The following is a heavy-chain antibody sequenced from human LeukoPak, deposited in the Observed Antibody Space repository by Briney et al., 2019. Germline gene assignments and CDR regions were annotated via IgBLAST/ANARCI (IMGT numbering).Heavy chain of an antibody. D-gene: IGHD3-22*01. Sequence: GTSVKVSCKASGFTFTSSAIQWVRQARGQRLEWIGWIVVGSGNTNYAQKFQERVTITRDMSTSTAYMELSSLRSEDTAVYYCAADLRWDSSGYYYEGNYYYYYGMDVWGQGTTVTVSS. CDR2: IVVGSGNT. V-gene: IGHV1-58*02. CDR3: AADLRWDSSGYYYEGNYYYYYGMDV. CDR1: GFTFTSSA. J-gene: IGHJ6*02.